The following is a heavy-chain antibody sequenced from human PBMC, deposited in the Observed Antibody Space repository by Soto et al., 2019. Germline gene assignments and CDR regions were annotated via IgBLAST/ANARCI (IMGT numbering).Heavy chain of an antibody. V-gene: IGHV1-18*01. D-gene: IGHD3-22*01. Sequence: ASVKVSCKASGYTFTSYGISWVRQAPGQGLEWMGWISAYNGNTNYAQKLQGRVTMTTDTSTSTAYMELRSLRSDDTAVYYCARANYYSDSSAYYGDLDYWGQGTLVTVSS. CDR1: GYTFTSYG. CDR3: ARANYYSDSSAYYGDLDY. CDR2: ISAYNGNT. J-gene: IGHJ4*02.